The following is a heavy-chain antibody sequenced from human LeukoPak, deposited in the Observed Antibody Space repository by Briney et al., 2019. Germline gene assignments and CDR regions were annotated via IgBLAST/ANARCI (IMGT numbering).Heavy chain of an antibody. CDR2: MTLDGSDE. V-gene: IGHV3-7*01. Sequence: PGTSLRLSCAASGFTVNYWMSWARQAPGKGLEWVATMTLDGSDEYYLDSVKGRFTISRDSAKNSISLRVEDTSTYYCAKGDLENWGQGTLVTVSS. CDR1: GFTVNYW. J-gene: IGHJ4*02. CDR3: AKGDLEN.